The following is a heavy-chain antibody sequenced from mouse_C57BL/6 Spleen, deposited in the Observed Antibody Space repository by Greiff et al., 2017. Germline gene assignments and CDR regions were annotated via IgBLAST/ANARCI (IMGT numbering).Heavy chain of an antibody. J-gene: IGHJ2*01. CDR3: ARNYSGGSYLYYFDY. V-gene: IGHV1-72*01. D-gene: IGHD1-1*01. Sequence: VQLQQPGAELVKPGASVKLSCKASGYTFTSYWMHWVKQRPGQGLEWIGRIGPSSGGTKYNEKFKGKATLTVDKPSSTAYLQLSSLTSEDSAVYYCARNYSGGSYLYYFDYWGKGTTLTVSS. CDR2: IGPSSGGT. CDR1: GYTFTSYW.